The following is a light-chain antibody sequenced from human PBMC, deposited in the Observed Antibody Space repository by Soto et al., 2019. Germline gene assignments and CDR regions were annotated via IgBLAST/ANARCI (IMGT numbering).Light chain of an antibody. CDR1: QSISSW. Sequence: DIQMTQSPSTLSASVGDRVTITCRASQSISSWLAWYQQKPGKAPKLLIYKASSLESGVPSRFSGSGSGTEFTLTISSLQSDDSATYYCQQYSSLYTFGQGTKLEIK. CDR3: QQYSSLYT. V-gene: IGKV1-5*03. CDR2: KAS. J-gene: IGKJ2*01.